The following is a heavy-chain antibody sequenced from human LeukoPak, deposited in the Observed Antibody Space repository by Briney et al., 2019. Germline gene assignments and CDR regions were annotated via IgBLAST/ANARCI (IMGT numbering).Heavy chain of an antibody. Sequence: ASVKVSCKASGYAFTSYGISWVRQAPGQGLEWMGWISAYNGNTNYAQKLQGRVTMTTDTSTSTAYMELRSLRSDDTAVYYCARAEAGNLAFDIWGQRTMVTVSS. J-gene: IGHJ3*02. D-gene: IGHD4-23*01. CDR3: ARAEAGNLAFDI. V-gene: IGHV1-18*01. CDR1: GYAFTSYG. CDR2: ISAYNGNT.